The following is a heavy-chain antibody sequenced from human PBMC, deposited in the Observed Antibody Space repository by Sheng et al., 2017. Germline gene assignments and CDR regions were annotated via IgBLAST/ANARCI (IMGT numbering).Heavy chain of an antibody. CDR3: AKSHYSEYYFDY. CDR2: ISWDGGST. D-gene: IGHD3-10*01. CDR1: GFTFDDYT. Sequence: EVQLVESGGVVVQPGGSLRLSCAASGFTFDDYTMHWVRQAPGKGLEWVSLISWDGGSTYYADSVKGRFTISRDNSKNSLYLQMNSLRTEDTALYYCAKSHYSEYYFDYWARERWSPSPQ. V-gene: IGHV3-43*01. J-gene: IGHJ4*02.